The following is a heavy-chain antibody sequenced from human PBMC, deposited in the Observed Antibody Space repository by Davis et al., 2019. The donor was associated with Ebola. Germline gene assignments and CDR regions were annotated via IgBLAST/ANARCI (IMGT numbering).Heavy chain of an antibody. CDR3: AHRLVRSGYDPFDY. CDR2: IHWDDDE. V-gene: IGHV2-5*02. Sequence: SGPTLLKPTQTLTLTCSFSGFSLSTSGVTVGWIRQSPGKALEWLALIHWDDDERYSPSLESRLTITKDTSKTQVVLTMTNMDPVDTGTYYCAHRLVRSGYDPFDYWGQGILVTVSS. J-gene: IGHJ4*02. CDR1: GFSLSTSGVT. D-gene: IGHD5-12*01.